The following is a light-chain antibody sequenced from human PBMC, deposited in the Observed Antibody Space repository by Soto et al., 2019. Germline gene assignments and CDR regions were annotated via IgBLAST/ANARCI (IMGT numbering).Light chain of an antibody. V-gene: IGKV3-11*01. Sequence: SVFNPSPTTRSLSPGERATLSCRASQSVSSYLAWYQQKPGQAPRLLIYDASNRATGIPARFSGSGSGTDFTLTISSLEPEDFAVYYCQQRSNWPPFGQGTRLEIK. CDR2: DAS. CDR1: QSVSSY. J-gene: IGKJ5*01. CDR3: QQRSNWPP.